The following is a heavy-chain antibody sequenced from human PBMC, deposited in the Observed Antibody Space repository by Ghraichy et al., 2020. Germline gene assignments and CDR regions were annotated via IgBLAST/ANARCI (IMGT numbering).Heavy chain of an antibody. D-gene: IGHD1-14*01. CDR2: IFASGST. CDR1: GYSVGSDSW. Sequence: SETLSLTCHVTGYSVGSDSWWSWVRQPPGKGLEWIGEIFASGSTNYNPSLKARLVISLDKSKNQLSLDLGFMTAADTAVYYCAKNAAYNLEYWGQGTLVTVSS. V-gene: IGHV4-4*02. CDR3: AKNAAYNLEY. J-gene: IGHJ4*02.